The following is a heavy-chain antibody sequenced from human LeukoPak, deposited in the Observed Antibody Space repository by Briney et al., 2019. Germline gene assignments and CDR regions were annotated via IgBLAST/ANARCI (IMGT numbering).Heavy chain of an antibody. J-gene: IGHJ5*02. D-gene: IGHD5-18*01. CDR2: INPNSGGT. CDR3: ARGLIWAAMVIEGWFDP. CDR1: GYTFTDYF. V-gene: IGHV1-2*02. Sequence: GASVKVSCKASGYTFTDYFLHWVRQAPGQGLEWMGWINPNSGGTNYAQKFQGRVTMTRDTSISTAYMELSRLRSDDTAVYYCARGLIWAAMVIEGWFDPWGQGTLVTVSS.